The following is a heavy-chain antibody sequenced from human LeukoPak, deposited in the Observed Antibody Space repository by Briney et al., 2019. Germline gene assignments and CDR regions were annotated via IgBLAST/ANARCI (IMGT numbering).Heavy chain of an antibody. CDR2: IYSGGTT. J-gene: IGHJ4*02. D-gene: IGHD4-17*01. CDR1: GFTVSSNY. Sequence: GGSLRLSCAASGFTVSSNYMSWVRQAPGKGLEWVSVIYSGGTTYYADSVKGRFTISRDNSKNTLYLQMDSLRAEDTAVYYCARDPAYGDDRYFDYWGQGTLVTVSS. V-gene: IGHV3-66*01. CDR3: ARDPAYGDDRYFDY.